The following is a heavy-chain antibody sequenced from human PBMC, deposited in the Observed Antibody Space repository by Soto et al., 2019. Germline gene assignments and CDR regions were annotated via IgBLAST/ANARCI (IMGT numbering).Heavy chain of an antibody. CDR2: ISAYNGNT. CDR1: GYTFTSYG. J-gene: IGHJ6*02. CDR3: ARDSGYGDYEAFVDV. V-gene: IGHV1-18*01. Sequence: QVQLVQSGAEVKKPGASVKVSCKASGYTFTSYGISWVRQAPGQGLEWMGWISAYNGNTNYAQKLQGRVTXTXXXSXXTAYMELRSLRSDDTAVYYGARDSGYGDYEAFVDVWGQGTTVTVSS. D-gene: IGHD4-17*01.